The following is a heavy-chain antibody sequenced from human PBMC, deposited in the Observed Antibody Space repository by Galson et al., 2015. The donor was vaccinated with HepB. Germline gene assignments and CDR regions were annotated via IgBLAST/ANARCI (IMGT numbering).Heavy chain of an antibody. CDR3: AREGRRGAGDCSGGSCYPQIDY. Sequence: CAISGDSVSSNSAAWNWIRQSPSRGLEWLGRTYYRSKWYNDYAVSVKSRITINPDTSKNQFSLQLNSVTPEDTAVYYCAREGRRGAGDCSGGSCYPQIDYWGQGTLVTVSS. J-gene: IGHJ4*02. D-gene: IGHD2-15*01. CDR2: TYYRSKWYN. V-gene: IGHV6-1*01. CDR1: GDSVSSNSAA.